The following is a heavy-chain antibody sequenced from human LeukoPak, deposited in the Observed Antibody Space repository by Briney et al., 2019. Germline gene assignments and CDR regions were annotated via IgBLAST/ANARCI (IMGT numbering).Heavy chain of an antibody. CDR2: IYYDGSNK. V-gene: IGHV3-30*18. CDR1: GFTFSSYG. CDR3: AKDLGVRYFDWLIPGSDY. Sequence: PGGSLRLSCAASGFTFSSYGMHWVRQAPGKGLEWVAVIYYDGSNKYYADSVKGRFTISRDNSKNTLYLQMNSLRAEDTAVYYCAKDLGVRYFDWLIPGSDYWGQGTLVTVSS. J-gene: IGHJ4*02. D-gene: IGHD3-9*01.